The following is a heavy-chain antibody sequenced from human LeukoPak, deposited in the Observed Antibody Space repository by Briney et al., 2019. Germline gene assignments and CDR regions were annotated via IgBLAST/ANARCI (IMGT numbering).Heavy chain of an antibody. Sequence: GGSLRLSCAASGFTFSSYWMSWVRQAPGKGLEWVANIKQDGSEKYYVDSVKGRFTISRDNAKNSLYLQMNGLRAEDTAVYYCAREYSCGAFDIWGQGTMVTVSS. CDR1: GFTFSSYW. CDR3: AREYSCGAFDI. J-gene: IGHJ3*02. D-gene: IGHD6-19*01. V-gene: IGHV3-7*01. CDR2: IKQDGSEK.